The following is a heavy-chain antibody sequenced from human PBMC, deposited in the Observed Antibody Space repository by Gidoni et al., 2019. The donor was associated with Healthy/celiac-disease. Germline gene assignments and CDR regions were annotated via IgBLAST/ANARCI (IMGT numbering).Heavy chain of an antibody. V-gene: IGHV3-30*01. J-gene: IGHJ4*02. Sequence: QVQLVESGGGVVQPGRSLRLSCAASGFPFSSYAMHWVRQAPGKGLEWVAVISYDGSNKYYADSVKGRFTISRDNSKNTLYLQMNSLRAEDTAVYYCARGRYSSSHDGLDYWGQGTLVTVSS. D-gene: IGHD6-6*01. CDR3: ARGRYSSSHDGLDY. CDR1: GFPFSSYA. CDR2: ISYDGSNK.